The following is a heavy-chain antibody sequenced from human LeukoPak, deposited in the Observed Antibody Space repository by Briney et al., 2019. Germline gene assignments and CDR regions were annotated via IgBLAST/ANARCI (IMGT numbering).Heavy chain of an antibody. J-gene: IGHJ4*02. CDR1: DYTFTSYG. CDR3: ARRGDYYDSSGYSDY. D-gene: IGHD3-22*01. Sequence: ASVKVSCKASDYTFTSYGISWVRQAPGQGLEWMGWISAYNGNTNYAQKLQGRVTITADKSTSTAYMELSSLRSEDTAVYYCARRGDYYDSSGYSDYWGQGTLVTVSS. V-gene: IGHV1-18*01. CDR2: ISAYNGNT.